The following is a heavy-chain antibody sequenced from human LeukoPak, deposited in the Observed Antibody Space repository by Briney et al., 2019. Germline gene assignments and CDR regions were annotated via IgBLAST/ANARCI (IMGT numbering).Heavy chain of an antibody. D-gene: IGHD3-10*01. CDR1: GYTLTELS. J-gene: IGHJ4*02. CDR3: ARVTYYYGSGSYYRHRYYFDY. CDR2: FDPEDGET. V-gene: IGHV1-24*01. Sequence: GASVKVSCKVSGYTLTELSMHWVRQAPGKGLEWMGGFDPEDGETIYAQKFQGRVTMTEDTSTDTAYMELSSLRSEDTAVYYCARVTYYYGSGSYYRHRYYFDYWGQGTLVTVSS.